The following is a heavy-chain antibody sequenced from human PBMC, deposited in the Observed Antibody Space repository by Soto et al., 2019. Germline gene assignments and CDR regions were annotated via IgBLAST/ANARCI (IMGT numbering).Heavy chain of an antibody. V-gene: IGHV1-18*01. D-gene: IGHD3-9*01. CDR3: ARVPREGDIMTGPDL. CDR1: GYTFTNFG. CDR2: ISTYSTYT. Sequence: QVQLFQSGAEVKKPGASVKVSCKTSGYTFTNFGINWVRQAPGQGLEWMGWISTYSTYTNYAQNLQGRVTMTTDTSTTTAYMELRGLRSDDTAIYYCARVPREGDIMTGPDLWGQGTLVTVSS. J-gene: IGHJ5*02.